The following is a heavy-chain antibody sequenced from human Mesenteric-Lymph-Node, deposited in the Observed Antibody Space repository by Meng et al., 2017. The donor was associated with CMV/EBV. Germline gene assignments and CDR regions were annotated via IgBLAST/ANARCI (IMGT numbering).Heavy chain of an antibody. D-gene: IGHD2-2*03. CDR2: INPNSGGT. CDR3: ARGGYCSSTSCYLVGYFDY. J-gene: IGHJ4*02. Sequence: ASVKVSCKASGYTFTGYYMHWGRQAPGQGLEWMGWINPNSGGTNYAQKFQGRVTMTRDTSISTAYMELSRLRSDDTAVYYCARGGYCSSTSCYLVGYFDYWGQGTLVTVSS. V-gene: IGHV1-2*02. CDR1: GYTFTGYY.